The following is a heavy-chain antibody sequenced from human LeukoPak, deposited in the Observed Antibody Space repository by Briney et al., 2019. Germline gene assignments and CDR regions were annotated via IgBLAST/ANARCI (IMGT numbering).Heavy chain of an antibody. Sequence: GGSLRLSCTGSGFIFGDYAMNWVRQAPGKGLEWVSSISGGGGSTYDADSVKGRFTISRDNSKNTLYLQMNSLRVEDTAVYYCAKGEWFGGPIGYWGQGTLVTVSS. CDR2: ISGGGGST. J-gene: IGHJ4*02. V-gene: IGHV3-23*01. CDR1: GFIFGDYA. D-gene: IGHD3-10*01. CDR3: AKGEWFGGPIGY.